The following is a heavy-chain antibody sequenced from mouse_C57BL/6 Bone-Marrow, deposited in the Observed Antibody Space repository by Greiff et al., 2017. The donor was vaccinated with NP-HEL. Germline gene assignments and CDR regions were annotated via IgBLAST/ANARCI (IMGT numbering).Heavy chain of an antibody. CDR1: GYTFTDYY. V-gene: IGHV1-26*01. CDR3: ARDFYYGRRARDGYAMDY. D-gene: IGHD1-1*01. J-gene: IGHJ4*01. CDR2: INPNNGGT. Sequence: EVQLQQSGPELVKPGASVKISCKASGYTFTDYYMNWVKQSHGKSLEWIGDINPNNGGTSYNQKFKGKATLTVDKSSSTAYMELRSLTSEDSAVYYCARDFYYGRRARDGYAMDYWGQGTTVTVSS.